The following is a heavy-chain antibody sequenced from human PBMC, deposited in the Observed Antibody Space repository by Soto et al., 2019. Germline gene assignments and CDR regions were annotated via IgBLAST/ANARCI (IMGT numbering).Heavy chain of an antibody. CDR1: GYTFTSYD. CDR2: MNPNSGNT. CDR3: ARFYDFWSGPTGYGMDV. D-gene: IGHD3-3*01. Sequence: ASVKVSCKASGYTFTSYDINWVRQATGQGLEWMGWMNPNSGNTGYAQKFQGRVTMTRNTSIRTAYMELSSLRSEDTAVYYCARFYDFWSGPTGYGMDVWGQGTTVTVSS. V-gene: IGHV1-8*01. J-gene: IGHJ6*02.